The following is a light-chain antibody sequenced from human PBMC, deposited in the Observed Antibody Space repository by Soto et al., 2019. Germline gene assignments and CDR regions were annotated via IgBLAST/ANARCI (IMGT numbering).Light chain of an antibody. Sequence: EIVLTQSPGTLSLSPGGRATLSCRASQSVSRRLAWYQHRPGQSPRLLISGASMRASGVPVRVSGSGSGTDFTLTISRLEPEDFAVYYCQRCGETPLTFGLGTGLEV. J-gene: IGKJ5*01. CDR3: QRCGETPLT. CDR2: GAS. V-gene: IGKV3-20*01. CDR1: QSVSRR.